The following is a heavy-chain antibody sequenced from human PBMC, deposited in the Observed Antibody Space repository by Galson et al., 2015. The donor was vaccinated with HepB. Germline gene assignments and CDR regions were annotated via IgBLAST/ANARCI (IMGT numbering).Heavy chain of an antibody. Sequence: SVKVSCKASGYTFSDYAMNWVRQAPGQGLEWMGWINTNTGNPTYAQGFTGRFVFSLDTSVSTALLQISSLKPEDTAVYYCAGEYYFDTSGYYRPNLGFGPCGQGTLVAVSS. CDR2: INTNTGNP. J-gene: IGHJ5*02. V-gene: IGHV7-4-1*02. CDR1: GYTFSDYA. D-gene: IGHD3-22*01. CDR3: AGEYYFDTSGYYRPNLGFGP.